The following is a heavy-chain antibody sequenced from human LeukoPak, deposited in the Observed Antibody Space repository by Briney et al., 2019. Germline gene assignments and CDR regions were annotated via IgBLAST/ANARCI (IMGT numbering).Heavy chain of an antibody. Sequence: SVRVSCKASGGTFSSYAISWVRQAPGQGLEWMGRIIPILGIANYAQKFQGRVTITADKSTSTAYMELSSLRSEDTAVYYCASYVLRFLEWSSGFDYWGQGTLVTVSS. V-gene: IGHV1-69*04. CDR1: GGTFSSYA. CDR2: IIPILGIA. J-gene: IGHJ4*02. D-gene: IGHD3-3*01. CDR3: ASYVLRFLEWSSGFDY.